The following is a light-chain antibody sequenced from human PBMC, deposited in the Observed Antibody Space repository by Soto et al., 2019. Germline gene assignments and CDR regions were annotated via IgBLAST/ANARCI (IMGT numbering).Light chain of an antibody. V-gene: IGKV3-20*01. J-gene: IGKJ4*01. CDR2: GAS. CDR1: QSVSSTY. Sequence: EIVLTQSPGTLSLSPGERATLSCRASQSVSSTYLAWYQQKPGQTPRLLIYGASSRATGIPDRFSGSGSGTKFTLTISRMQPEDFAVYYCQQFGSSPPVTFGRGTKVEIK. CDR3: QQFGSSPPVT.